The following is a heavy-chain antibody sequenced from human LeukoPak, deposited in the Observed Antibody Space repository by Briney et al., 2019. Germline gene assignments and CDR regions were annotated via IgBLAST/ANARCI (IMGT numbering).Heavy chain of an antibody. D-gene: IGHD3-22*01. V-gene: IGHV3-11*01. CDR2: ISSSGSTI. Sequence: GGSLRLSCAASGFTFSDYYMSWIRQAPGKGLEWVSYISSSGSTIYYADSVKGRFTISRDNAKNLLYLQMNSLRAEDTAVYYCARDHHSPYYDSSGYSDYWGQGTLVTVSS. J-gene: IGHJ4*02. CDR1: GFTFSDYY. CDR3: ARDHHSPYYDSSGYSDY.